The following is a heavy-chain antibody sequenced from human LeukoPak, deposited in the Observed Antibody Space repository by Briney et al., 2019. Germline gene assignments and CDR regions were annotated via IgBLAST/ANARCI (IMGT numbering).Heavy chain of an antibody. CDR2: ISYTGDT. CDR1: GGSISSGGYY. J-gene: IGHJ4*02. Sequence: SETLSLTCSVSGGSISSGGYYWSWVRHHPGKGLEWIGYISYTGDTYYNPSLKSRLTLSIDTSKSQFSLKVSSVTAADTAVYFCARVVGRPTRFFDYWGQGTLVTVSS. D-gene: IGHD2-15*01. CDR3: ARVVGRPTRFFDY. V-gene: IGHV4-31*03.